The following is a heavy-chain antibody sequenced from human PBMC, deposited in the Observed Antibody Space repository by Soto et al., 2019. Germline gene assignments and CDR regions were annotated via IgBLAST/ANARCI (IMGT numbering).Heavy chain of an antibody. V-gene: IGHV1-46*01. CDR2: INPSGGST. D-gene: IGHD3-3*01. CDR1: GYTFTSYY. J-gene: IGHJ5*02. CDR3: ARDYYRYYDFWSGYSYNWFDP. Sequence: GASVKVSCKASGYTFTSYYMHWVRQAPGQGLEWMGIINPSGGSTSYAQKFQGRVTMTRDTSTSTVYMELSSLRSEDAAVYYCARDYYRYYDFWSGYSYNWFDPWGQGTLVTVSS.